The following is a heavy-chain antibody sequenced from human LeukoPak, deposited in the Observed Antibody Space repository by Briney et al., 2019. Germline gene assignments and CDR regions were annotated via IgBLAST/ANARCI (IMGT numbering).Heavy chain of an antibody. CDR1: GYTFTSYG. D-gene: IGHD6-13*01. CDR3: ARSSTGSSSSWYYFDY. V-gene: IGHV1-18*01. J-gene: IGHJ4*02. CDR2: ISAYNGNT. Sequence: ASVKVSCKASGYTFTSYGISWVRQAPGQGLEWMGWISAYNGNTNYAQKLQGRVTMTTDTSTSTAYMELRSLRSDDTAVYYCARSSTGSSSSWYYFDYWGQGTLVTVSS.